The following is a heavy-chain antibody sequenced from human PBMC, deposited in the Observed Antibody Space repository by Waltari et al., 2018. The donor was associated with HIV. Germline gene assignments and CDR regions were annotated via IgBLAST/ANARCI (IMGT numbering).Heavy chain of an antibody. D-gene: IGHD3-10*01. CDR2: ISRNGDTK. J-gene: IGHJ3*02. Sequence: QMVQSGGGLAQPGKSLRLSCSASEFMFDDYDMHWVRQAPGKGLEWVSGISRNGDTKTYAAPVKGRFAISRDNALSFLYLQMNSLRPEDTALYFCANSDGYYGWGTGAFDIWGQGTMVIVSS. V-gene: IGHV3-9*01. CDR3: ANSDGYYGWGTGAFDI. CDR1: EFMFDDYD.